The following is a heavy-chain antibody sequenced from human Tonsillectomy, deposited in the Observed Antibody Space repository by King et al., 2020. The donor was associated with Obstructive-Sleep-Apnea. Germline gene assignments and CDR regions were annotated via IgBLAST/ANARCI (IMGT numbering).Heavy chain of an antibody. D-gene: IGHD2/OR15-2a*01. J-gene: IGHJ4*02. CDR1: GFTFDDYA. CDR3: VKDTTPHVFYYFDY. Sequence: VQLVESGGGLVQPGRSLRLSCAASGFTFDDYAIHWVRQAPGKGLEWVSGISWNSDNRHYADSVKGRFTISRDNAKNSLYLQMNSLRAEDTALYYCVKDTTPHVFYYFDYWGQGTLVTVSS. V-gene: IGHV3-9*01. CDR2: ISWNSDNR.